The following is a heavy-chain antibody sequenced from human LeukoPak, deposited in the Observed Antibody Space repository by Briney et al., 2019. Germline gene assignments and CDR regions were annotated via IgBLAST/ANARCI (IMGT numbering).Heavy chain of an antibody. D-gene: IGHD6-13*01. CDR1: GGSISSSCYY. CDR2: IYYSGST. CDR3: ARHQFLIAAAGKEDYFDY. Sequence: SETLSLTCTVSGGSISSSCYYWGWIRQPPGKGLEWIGSIYYSGSTYYNPSLKSRVTISVDTSKNQFSLKLSSVTAADTAVYYCARHQFLIAAAGKEDYFDYWGQGTLVTVSS. J-gene: IGHJ4*02. V-gene: IGHV4-39*01.